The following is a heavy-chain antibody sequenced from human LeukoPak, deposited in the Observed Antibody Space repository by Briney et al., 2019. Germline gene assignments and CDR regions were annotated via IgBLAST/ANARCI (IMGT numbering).Heavy chain of an antibody. D-gene: IGHD3-16*01. CDR2: TNDDGSEK. CDR1: GFIFSNSW. V-gene: IGHV3-7*01. CDR3: LREEGA. Sequence: GGSLRLSCAAYGFIFSNSWMNWVRQAPGKGLEWVANTNDDGSEKNYVDSVKGRFTISRDNAKKSLFLQMNSLRADDTAVYFCLREEGAWGQGTLVTVSS. J-gene: IGHJ5*02.